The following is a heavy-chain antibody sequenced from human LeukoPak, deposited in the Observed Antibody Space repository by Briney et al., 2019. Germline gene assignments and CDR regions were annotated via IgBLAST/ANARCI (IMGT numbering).Heavy chain of an antibody. Sequence: GGSLRLSCAASRFTFSNYWMSWVRQSPGKGLECVANIKQDGGVKYYVDSVKGRFTISRDNAKNSLYLQMNSLRAEDTAVYYCARIGYSSSSTDYWGQGTLVTVSS. D-gene: IGHD6-6*01. CDR1: RFTFSNYW. V-gene: IGHV3-7*01. CDR2: IKQDGGVK. J-gene: IGHJ4*02. CDR3: ARIGYSSSSTDY.